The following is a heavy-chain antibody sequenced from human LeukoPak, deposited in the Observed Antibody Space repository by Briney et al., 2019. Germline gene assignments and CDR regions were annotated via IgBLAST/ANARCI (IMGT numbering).Heavy chain of an antibody. J-gene: IGHJ4*02. V-gene: IGHV3-30*03. CDR1: GFTFSSYG. CDR2: ISYDGSNK. Sequence: GGSLRLSCAASGFTFSSYGMHWVRQAPGKGLECVAVISYDGSNKYYADSVKGRFTISRDNSKNTPYLQMNSLRAEDMAVYYCARRYYYDSSGYYYWGQGTLVTVSS. CDR3: ARRYYYDSSGYYY. D-gene: IGHD3-22*01.